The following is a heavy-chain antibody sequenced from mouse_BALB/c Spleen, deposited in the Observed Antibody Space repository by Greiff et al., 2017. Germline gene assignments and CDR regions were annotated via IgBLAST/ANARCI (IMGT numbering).Heavy chain of an antibody. J-gene: IGHJ4*01. D-gene: IGHD2-4*01. CDR2: ISSGGST. V-gene: IGHV5-6-5*01. CDR3: AREGLRRSMDY. Sequence: EVKLEESGGGLVKPGGSLKLSCAASGFTFSSYAMSWVRQTPEKRLEWVASISSGGSTYYPDSVKGRFTISRDNARNILYLQMSSLRSDDTAMYYCAREGLRRSMDYWGQGTSVTVSS. CDR1: GFTFSSYA.